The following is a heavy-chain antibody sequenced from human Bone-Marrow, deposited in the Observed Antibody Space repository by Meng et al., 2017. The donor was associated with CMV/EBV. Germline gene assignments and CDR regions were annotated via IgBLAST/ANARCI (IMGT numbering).Heavy chain of an antibody. CDR3: ARGSGNYDPHYYYGMDV. Sequence: SETLSLTCTVSGGSISSYYWSWIRQPPGKGLEWIGYIYYSVNTNYYPSLKSRVTISVDTSKSQFSLKLSSVTAADTAVYYCARGSGNYDPHYYYGMDVWGQGTTVTVSS. CDR2: IYYSVNT. D-gene: IGHD1-7*01. V-gene: IGHV4-59*01. CDR1: GGSISSYY. J-gene: IGHJ6*02.